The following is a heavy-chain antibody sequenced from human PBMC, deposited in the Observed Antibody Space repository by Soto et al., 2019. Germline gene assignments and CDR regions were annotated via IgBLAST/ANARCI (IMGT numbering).Heavy chain of an antibody. J-gene: IGHJ4*02. CDR2: ISGSGGST. CDR3: AKLLWFGEFPPPYFDY. CDR1: GFTFSSYA. V-gene: IGHV3-23*01. D-gene: IGHD3-10*01. Sequence: GGSLRLSCAASGFTFSSYAMSWVRQAPGKGLEWVSAISGSGGSTYYADSVKGRFTISRDNSKNTLYLQMNSLRAEDTAVYYCAKLLWFGEFPPPYFDYWGQGTLVTVSS.